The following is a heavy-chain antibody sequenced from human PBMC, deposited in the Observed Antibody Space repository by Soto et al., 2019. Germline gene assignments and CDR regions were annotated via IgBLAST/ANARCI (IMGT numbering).Heavy chain of an antibody. J-gene: IGHJ6*02. CDR2: IIPIFGTA. CDR1: GGTFSSYA. CDR3: ARAIAAAGIYYYYGMDV. Sequence: QVQLVQSGAEVKKPGSSVKVSCKASGGTFSSYAISWVRQAPGQGLEWMGGIIPIFGTANYAQKFQGRVTITADESTSTGYMELSSLRSEDTAVYYCARAIAAAGIYYYYGMDVWGQGTTVTVSS. V-gene: IGHV1-69*01. D-gene: IGHD6-13*01.